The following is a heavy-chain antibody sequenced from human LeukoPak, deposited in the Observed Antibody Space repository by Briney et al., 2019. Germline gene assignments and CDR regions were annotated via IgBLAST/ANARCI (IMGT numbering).Heavy chain of an antibody. J-gene: IGHJ3*02. Sequence: PGGSLRLSCAASGFTFSRYAMSWVREAPGKGLGWGSDISGSGGSTKYADSVKGRFTISRDNSKTTLYLQMNSLRAEDTAVYYCAKEIIGSSSWYSPSFDIWGQGTMVTASS. CDR2: ISGSGGST. CDR1: GFTFSRYA. V-gene: IGHV3-23*01. CDR3: AKEIIGSSSWYSPSFDI. D-gene: IGHD6-13*01.